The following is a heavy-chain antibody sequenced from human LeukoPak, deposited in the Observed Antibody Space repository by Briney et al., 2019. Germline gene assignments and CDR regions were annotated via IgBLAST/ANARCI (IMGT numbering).Heavy chain of an antibody. D-gene: IGHD3-22*01. Sequence: GGSLRLSCAASGFTVSSNYMSWVRQAPGKGLEWVSVIYSGGSTYYADSVKGRFTTSRDNSKNTLYLQMNSLRAEDTAVYYCARDTYDSYYYYYYMDVWGKGTTVTVSS. CDR2: IYSGGST. V-gene: IGHV3-66*02. CDR1: GFTVSSNY. J-gene: IGHJ6*03. CDR3: ARDTYDSYYYYYYMDV.